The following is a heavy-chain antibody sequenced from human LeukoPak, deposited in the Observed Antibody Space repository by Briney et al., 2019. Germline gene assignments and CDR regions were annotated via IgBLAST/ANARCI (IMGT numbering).Heavy chain of an antibody. V-gene: IGHV4-59*08. CDR2: IYYSGRT. J-gene: IGHJ4*02. CDR3: ARHSTPYSRIDY. D-gene: IGHD6-13*01. Sequence: SETLSLTCTVSGGSISSYYWSWIRQPPGKGLEWIGYIYYSGRTNYNPSLKSRVTISVDTSKNQFSLKLSYVPAADTAVYYCARHSTPYSRIDYWGQGTLVTVSS. CDR1: GGSISSYY.